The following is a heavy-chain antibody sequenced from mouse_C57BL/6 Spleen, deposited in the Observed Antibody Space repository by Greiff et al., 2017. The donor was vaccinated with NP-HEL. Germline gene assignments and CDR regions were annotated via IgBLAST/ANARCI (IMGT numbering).Heavy chain of an antibody. V-gene: IGHV1-50*01. CDR3: ARFYYGLDAAMDY. CDR1: GYTFTSYW. CDR2: IDPSDSYT. Sequence: QVQLQQPGAELVKPGASVKLSCKASGYTFTSYWMQWVKQRPGQGLEWIGEIDPSDSYTNYNQKFKGKATLTVDTSSSTAYMQLSSLTSEDSAVYYCARFYYGLDAAMDYWGQGTSVTVSS. D-gene: IGHD2-1*01. J-gene: IGHJ4*01.